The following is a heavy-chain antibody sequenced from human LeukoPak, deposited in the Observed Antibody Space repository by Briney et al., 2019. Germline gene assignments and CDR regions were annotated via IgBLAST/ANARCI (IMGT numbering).Heavy chain of an antibody. J-gene: IGHJ4*02. D-gene: IGHD3-10*01. Sequence: PSETLSLTCTVSGGSISSGDYYWSWIRQPPGRGLEWIGYIYYSGSTYYNPSLKSRVTISVDTSKNQFFLKLSSVTAADTAVYYCARESYYYGSGSYSTDYWGQGTLVTVSS. CDR3: ARESYYYGSGSYSTDY. CDR1: GGSISSGDYY. CDR2: IYYSGST. V-gene: IGHV4-30-4*01.